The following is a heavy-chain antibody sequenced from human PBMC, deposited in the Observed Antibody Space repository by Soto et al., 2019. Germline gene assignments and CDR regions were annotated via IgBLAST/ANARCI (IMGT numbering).Heavy chain of an antibody. D-gene: IGHD2-2*01. Sequence: EASVKVSCKASGYTFNDYYIYWVRQAPGQGLEWMGGIIPIFGTANYAQKFQGRVTITADESTSTAYMELSSLRSEDTAVYYCAKSHEGYQLPHYYYGMDVWGQGTTVTVSS. CDR1: GYTFNDYY. V-gene: IGHV1-69*13. CDR3: AKSHEGYQLPHYYYGMDV. CDR2: IIPIFGTA. J-gene: IGHJ6*02.